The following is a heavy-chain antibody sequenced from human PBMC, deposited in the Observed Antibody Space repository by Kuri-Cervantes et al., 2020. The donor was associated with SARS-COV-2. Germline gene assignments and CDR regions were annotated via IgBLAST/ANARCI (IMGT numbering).Heavy chain of an antibody. D-gene: IGHD2-2*02. CDR3: ARGPFVVVVPAAIPQTNYYYYYGMDV. V-gene: IGHV4-34*01. J-gene: IGHJ6*02. Sequence: ESLKISCAASGFTFSSYVMSWIRQPPGKGLGWIGELNHSGSTNYNPSLKSRVTISVDTSKNQFSLKLSSVTAADTAVYYCARGPFVVVVPAAIPQTNYYYYYGMDVWGQGTTVTVSS. CDR2: LNHSGST. CDR1: GFTFSSYV.